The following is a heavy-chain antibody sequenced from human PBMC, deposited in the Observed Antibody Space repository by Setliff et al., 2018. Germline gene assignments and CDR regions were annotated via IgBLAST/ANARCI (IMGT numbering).Heavy chain of an antibody. D-gene: IGHD1-26*01. CDR3: ARPLHIMGTSTAYAFDI. V-gene: IGHV3-48*03. J-gene: IGHJ3*02. CDR1: GLSYTNDW. Sequence: GGSLRLSCTASGLSYTNDWVNWVRQAPGKGLEWVSYISSSGTTKHYADSVKGRFTISRDDARNSMYLQMDSLRVEDTAVYYCARPLHIMGTSTAYAFDIWGQGTMVTVSS. CDR2: ISSSGTTK.